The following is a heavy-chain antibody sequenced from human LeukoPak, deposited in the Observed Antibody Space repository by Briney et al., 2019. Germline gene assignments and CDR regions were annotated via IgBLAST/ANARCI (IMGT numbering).Heavy chain of an antibody. V-gene: IGHV4-34*01. D-gene: IGHD2-21*01. CDR2: IIEKGNA. J-gene: IGHJ2*01. Sequence: SETLSLTCALYGGSFSSYSWSWTWIRQTPEKGLEWIGEIIEKGNANYNPSLKSRVTIDLDTSKNQFSLRLTSMTAADTAMYYCARGYFPPRWYFDLWGRGTLVTVSS. CDR1: GGSFSSYS. CDR3: ARGYFPPRWYFDL.